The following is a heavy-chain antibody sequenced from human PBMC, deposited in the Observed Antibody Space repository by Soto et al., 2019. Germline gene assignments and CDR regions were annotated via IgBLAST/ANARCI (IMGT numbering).Heavy chain of an antibody. V-gene: IGHV1-18*01. Sequence: ASVKVSCTASGYTFTSYGISWVRQAPGQGLEWMGWISAYNGNTNYAQKLQGRVTMTTDTSTSTAYMELRSLRSDDTAVYYCARDLLWFGELLSYATYGMDVWGQGTTVTVSS. CDR1: GYTFTSYG. J-gene: IGHJ6*02. CDR2: ISAYNGNT. D-gene: IGHD3-10*01. CDR3: ARDLLWFGELLSYATYGMDV.